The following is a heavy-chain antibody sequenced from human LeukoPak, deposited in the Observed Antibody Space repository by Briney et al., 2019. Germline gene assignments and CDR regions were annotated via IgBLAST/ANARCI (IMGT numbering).Heavy chain of an antibody. CDR1: GGSISNSAYY. V-gene: IGHV4-39*01. Sequence: SETLSLTCTASGGSISNSAYYWGWIRPPPGKGLEWIGSLYYTGGSYYNPSLKSRVTISVDKSKDQFALTLSSVTAADTAGYFCALGCSADSCYGGLDYWGQGTLVTVSS. CDR3: ALGCSADSCYGGLDY. J-gene: IGHJ4*02. D-gene: IGHD2-15*01. CDR2: LYYTGGS.